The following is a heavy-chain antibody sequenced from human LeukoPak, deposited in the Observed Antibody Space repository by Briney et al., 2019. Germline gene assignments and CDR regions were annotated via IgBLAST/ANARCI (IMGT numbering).Heavy chain of an antibody. D-gene: IGHD3-16*02. V-gene: IGHV4-59*01. CDR2: IYYSGST. Sequence: TSETPSLTCTVSGGSISSYYWSWIRQPPGKGLEWIGYIYYSGSTNYNPSLKSRVTISVDTSKNQFSLKLSSVTAADTAVYYCATGYYDYVWGSYPGKDWGQGTLVTVSS. CDR1: GGSISSYY. CDR3: ATGYYDYVWGSYPGKD. J-gene: IGHJ4*02.